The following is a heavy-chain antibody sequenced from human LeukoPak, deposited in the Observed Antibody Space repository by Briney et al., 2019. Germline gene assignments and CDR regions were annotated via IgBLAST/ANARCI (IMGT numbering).Heavy chain of an antibody. Sequence: PSETLSLTCTVSGGSISSYYWSWIRQPAGKGLEWIGRIYTSGSTNYNPSLKSRVTMPVDTSKNQFSLKLSSVTAADTAVYYCARDLRGGSSSWFFDYWGQGTLVTVSS. CDR3: ARDLRGGSSSWFFDY. CDR2: IYTSGST. D-gene: IGHD6-13*01. V-gene: IGHV4-4*07. CDR1: GGSISSYY. J-gene: IGHJ4*02.